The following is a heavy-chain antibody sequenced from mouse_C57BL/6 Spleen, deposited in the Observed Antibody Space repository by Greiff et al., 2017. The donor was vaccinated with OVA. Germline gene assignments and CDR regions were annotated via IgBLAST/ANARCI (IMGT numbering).Heavy chain of an antibody. Sequence: EVKLMESGGGLVQPGGSMKLSCVASGFTFSNYWMNWVRQTPEKGLEWVAQISLKSDNYATHYAESVKGRFTISRDDSKSSVYLQMNNIRAEDTGIYYCTSSGNPYAMDYWGQGTSVTVSS. CDR3: TSSGNPYAMDY. CDR2: ISLKSDNYAT. CDR1: GFTFSNYW. V-gene: IGHV6-3*01. J-gene: IGHJ4*01. D-gene: IGHD1-3*01.